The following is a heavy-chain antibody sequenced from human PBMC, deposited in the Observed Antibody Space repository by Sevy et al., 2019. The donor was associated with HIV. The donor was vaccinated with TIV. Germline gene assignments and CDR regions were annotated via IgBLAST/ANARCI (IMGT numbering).Heavy chain of an antibody. CDR3: ARTRSHDILTGYSY. CDR1: GYSFTSYW. V-gene: IGHV5-51*01. J-gene: IGHJ4*02. Sequence: GESLKISCKGSGYSFTSYWIGWVRQMPGKGLEWMGVIYPGDSDTRYSRSFQGQVTISVDKSISTAYLQWSSLKASDTAMYYCARTRSHDILTGYSYWGQGTLVTVSS. CDR2: IYPGDSDT. D-gene: IGHD3-9*01.